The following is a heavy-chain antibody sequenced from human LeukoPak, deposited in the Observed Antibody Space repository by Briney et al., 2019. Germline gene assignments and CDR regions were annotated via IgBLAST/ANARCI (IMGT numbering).Heavy chain of an antibody. D-gene: IGHD2-15*01. Sequence: SETLSLTCTVSGGSISSSSYYWGWIRQPPGKGLEWIGSINHSGSTYYNPSLKSRVTISLDTSKNQFSLKLSSVTAADTAVYYCARSNYCSGGTCFYYYMDVWGKGTTVTVSS. CDR2: INHSGST. CDR3: ARSNYCSGGTCFYYYMDV. V-gene: IGHV4-39*07. J-gene: IGHJ6*03. CDR1: GGSISSSSYY.